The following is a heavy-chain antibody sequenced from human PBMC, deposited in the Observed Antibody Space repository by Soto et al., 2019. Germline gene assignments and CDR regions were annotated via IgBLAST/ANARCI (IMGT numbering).Heavy chain of an antibody. J-gene: IGHJ6*02. V-gene: IGHV1-69*13. D-gene: IGHD6-13*01. CDR3: ARVGQQLVLSYYYSGMDV. CDR1: GGTFSSYA. Sequence: SVKVSCKASGGTFSSYAISWVRQAPGQGLEWMGGIIPIFGTANYAQKFQGRVTITADESTSTAYMELSSLRSEDTAVYYCARVGQQLVLSYYYSGMDVWGQGTTVTVSS. CDR2: IIPIFGTA.